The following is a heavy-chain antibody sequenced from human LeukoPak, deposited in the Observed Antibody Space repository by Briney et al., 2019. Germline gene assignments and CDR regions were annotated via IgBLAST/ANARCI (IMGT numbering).Heavy chain of an antibody. CDR3: ARIYSSSWFLNWFDP. J-gene: IGHJ5*02. D-gene: IGHD6-13*01. CDR2: IYHSGST. V-gene: IGHV4-38-2*02. CDR1: GYSISSGYF. Sequence: PSETLSLTCTVSGYSISSGYFWGWIRPPPGKGLECIGTIYHSGSTYYNPSLKSRVTISVDTSKNRFSLELNSVTAADTAVYYCARIYSSSWFLNWFDPWGQGTLVTVSS.